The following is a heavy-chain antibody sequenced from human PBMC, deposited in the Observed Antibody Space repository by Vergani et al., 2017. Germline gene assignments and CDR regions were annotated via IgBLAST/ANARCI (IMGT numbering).Heavy chain of an antibody. V-gene: IGHV1-2*02. CDR2: INPNSGGT. CDR3: ASIRSSIAAQHQPFDY. J-gene: IGHJ4*02. D-gene: IGHD6-6*01. Sequence: QVQLVQSGAEVKKPGASVKVSCKASGYTFTGYYMHWVRQAPGQGLEWMGWINPNSGGTNYAQKFQGRVTMTRDTSISTAYMELSRLRSDDTAVYYCASIRSSIAAQHQPFDYWGPGSLVTVSS. CDR1: GYTFTGYY.